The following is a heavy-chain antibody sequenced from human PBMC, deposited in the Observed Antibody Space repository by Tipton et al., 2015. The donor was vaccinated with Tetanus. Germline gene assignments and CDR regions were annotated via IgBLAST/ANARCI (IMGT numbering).Heavy chain of an antibody. V-gene: IGHV4-59*01. CDR1: GGSMRSYY. CDR3: ARGSDAAKIHF. D-gene: IGHD2-15*01. J-gene: IGHJ4*02. CDR2: IYSSGGA. Sequence: TLSLTCIVSGGSMRSYYWSWIRQPPGKGLEWIGHIYSSGGARYNPSLKSRTTMSVDRSKSQFSLEVTSVTAADSALYYCARGSDAAKIHFWGQGTLVTVSS.